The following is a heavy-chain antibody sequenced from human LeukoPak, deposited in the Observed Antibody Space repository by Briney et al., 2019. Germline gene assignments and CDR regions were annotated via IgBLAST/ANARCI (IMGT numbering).Heavy chain of an antibody. CDR3: AKDTSPGQYSSSWNFDY. D-gene: IGHD6-13*01. CDR2: ISWNSGSK. CDR1: GFSFDDYA. J-gene: IGHJ4*02. Sequence: GGSLRLSCAASGFSFDDYAMHWVRQAPGKGLEWVSGISWNSGSKGYADSVKGRFTISRDNAKNSLYLQMNSLRAEDTALYYCAKDTSPGQYSSSWNFDYWGQGTLVTVSS. V-gene: IGHV3-9*01.